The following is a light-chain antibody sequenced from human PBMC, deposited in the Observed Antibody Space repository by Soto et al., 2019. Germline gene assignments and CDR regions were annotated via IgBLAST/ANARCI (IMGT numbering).Light chain of an antibody. V-gene: IGKV3-20*01. J-gene: IGKJ4*01. CDR3: QHYGTTPLT. Sequence: PGERVTLSCRAIQSVSSSYLTWYQQKPGQAPRLLIYGASSRATGIPDRFSGSGSGTDFTLTIDGLEPEDFAVYHCQHYGTTPLTFGGGTKVDNK. CDR2: GAS. CDR1: QSVSSSY.